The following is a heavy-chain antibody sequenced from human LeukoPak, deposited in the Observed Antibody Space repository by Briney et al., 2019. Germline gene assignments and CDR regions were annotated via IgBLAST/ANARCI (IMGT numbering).Heavy chain of an antibody. CDR3: ARESDGGNSGGGFPDY. CDR2: ISGSSSYI. Sequence: PGGSLRLSCAASGFTFSSYSMNWVRQAPGKGLEWVSSISGSSSYIYYADSVKGRFTISRDNAKNSLYLQMNSLRAEDTAVYYCARESDGGNSGGGFPDYWGQGTLVTVSS. CDR1: GFTFSSYS. J-gene: IGHJ4*02. D-gene: IGHD4-23*01. V-gene: IGHV3-21*01.